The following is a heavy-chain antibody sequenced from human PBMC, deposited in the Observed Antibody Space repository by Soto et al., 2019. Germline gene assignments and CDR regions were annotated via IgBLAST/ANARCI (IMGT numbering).Heavy chain of an antibody. D-gene: IGHD2-2*01. Sequence: SETLSLTCAVSGGSIISDNWWWWIRQPPGKGLEWVGTVYYTGITYYNPSLQSRVTISIDTSKNQFSLNLNSVTAADTAVYYCARNWNLALVPAAYFDSWGQGTLVTVSS. CDR2: VYYTGIT. V-gene: IGHV4-39*01. J-gene: IGHJ4*02. CDR1: GGSIISDNW. CDR3: ARNWNLALVPAAYFDS.